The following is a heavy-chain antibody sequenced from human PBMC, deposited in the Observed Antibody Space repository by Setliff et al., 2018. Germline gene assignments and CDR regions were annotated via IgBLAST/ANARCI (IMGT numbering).Heavy chain of an antibody. CDR2: ISGSGITI. CDR1: GFSFSDYY. Sequence: PGGSLRLSCAAAGFSFSDYYMSWVRQAPGKGLEWISKISGSGITIYYADSVRGRFTISRDNSKDTLYLQMNSLRSEDTAVYYRARFACSGGSCYLSSSDYWGQGTLVTVSS. J-gene: IGHJ4*02. D-gene: IGHD2-15*01. V-gene: IGHV3-11*04. CDR3: ARFACSGGSCYLSSSDY.